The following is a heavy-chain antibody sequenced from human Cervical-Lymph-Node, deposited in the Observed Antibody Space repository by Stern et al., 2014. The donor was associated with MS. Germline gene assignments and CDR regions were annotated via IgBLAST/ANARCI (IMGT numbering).Heavy chain of an antibody. V-gene: IGHV3-33*01. Sequence: MQLVESGGGVVQPGTSLRLSCAASGFTFRSYGMHWVRQAPGQGLEWVALVWYDGSTAYYRNSVKGRFTISRDNSNNALFLQMNSLTAEDTAVYYCARGHIPYAYNYLFDYWGQGTLVTVSS. CDR2: VWYDGSTA. D-gene: IGHD5-24*01. CDR3: ARGHIPYAYNYLFDY. CDR1: GFTFRSYG. J-gene: IGHJ4*02.